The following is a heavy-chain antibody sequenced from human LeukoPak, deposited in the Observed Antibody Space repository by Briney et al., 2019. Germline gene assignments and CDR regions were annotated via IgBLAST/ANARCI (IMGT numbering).Heavy chain of an antibody. V-gene: IGHV4-4*02. Sequence: SETLSLTCDVSGGSISSSNWWSWVRQPPRKGLEWIGEIYHSGSTYSNPSLQSRVTISVDKSKNHFSLRLTSVTAADTAVYYCARTSAEYSNSWIDSWGQGTLVIVSS. CDR2: IYHSGST. CDR1: GGSISSSNW. D-gene: IGHD6-6*01. CDR3: ARTSAEYSNSWIDS. J-gene: IGHJ5*01.